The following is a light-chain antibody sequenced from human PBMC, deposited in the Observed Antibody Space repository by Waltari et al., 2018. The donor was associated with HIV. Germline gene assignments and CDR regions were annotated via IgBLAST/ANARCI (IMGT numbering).Light chain of an antibody. Sequence: SALTQPASVSASPGQSITISCSGTGRDVGNYDLVSGYQKKPGEVPKLIIYEVGRRPSGVSYRFSGSKSGNTASLKIAGLQADDEADYYCSSYLDSATVLFGGGTKLTVL. V-gene: IGLV2-23*02. CDR3: SSYLDSATVL. CDR2: EVG. CDR1: GRDVGNYDL. J-gene: IGLJ2*01.